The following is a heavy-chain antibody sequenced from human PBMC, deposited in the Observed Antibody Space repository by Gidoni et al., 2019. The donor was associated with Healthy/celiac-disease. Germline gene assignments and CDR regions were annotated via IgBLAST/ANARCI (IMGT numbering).Heavy chain of an antibody. D-gene: IGHD3-22*01. CDR1: GFTFSSYG. J-gene: IGHJ4*02. Sequence: QVQLVESGGGVVQPGRSLRLSCAASGFTFSSYGMHWVRQAPGKGLEGVAVISYDGSNKYYADSVKGRFTLSRDNSKNTLYLQMNSLGAEDTAVYYFARILPGYDSSGYSLDYWGQGTLVTFSS. V-gene: IGHV3-30*03. CDR2: ISYDGSNK. CDR3: ARILPGYDSSGYSLDY.